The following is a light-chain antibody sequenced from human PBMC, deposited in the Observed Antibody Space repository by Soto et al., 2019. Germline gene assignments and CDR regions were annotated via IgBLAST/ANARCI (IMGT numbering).Light chain of an antibody. CDR3: QQYNNWPYT. V-gene: IGKV3-15*01. CDR2: AAS. J-gene: IGKJ2*01. Sequence: EIVMTQSPAILSVSPGEGATLSCRASENVRTKVGWYQQKAGQAPRLLIYAASTRATDIPARFSGSGSGTEFTLIISNLQSEDFALYYCQQYNNWPYTFGQGTKVDIK. CDR1: ENVRTK.